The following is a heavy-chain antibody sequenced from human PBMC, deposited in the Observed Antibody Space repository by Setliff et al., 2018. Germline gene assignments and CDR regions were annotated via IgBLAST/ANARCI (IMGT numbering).Heavy chain of an antibody. Sequence: SGPTLVNPTQTLTLTCTYSGFSFGISGMRLSWIRQAPGKALEWLARADWDDDKFYSTSLATRLTISKDTFKNQVILTMTNMDPADTATYFCARDSREYYFDYWGQGILVTV. CDR3: ARDSREYYFDY. CDR1: GFSFGISGMR. D-gene: IGHD3-22*01. J-gene: IGHJ4*02. CDR2: ADWDDDK. V-gene: IGHV2-70*04.